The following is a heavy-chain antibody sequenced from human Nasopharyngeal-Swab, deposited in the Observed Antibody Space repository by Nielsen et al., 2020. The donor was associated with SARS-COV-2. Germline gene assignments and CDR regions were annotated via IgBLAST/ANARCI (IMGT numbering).Heavy chain of an antibody. D-gene: IGHD3-9*01. J-gene: IGHJ4*02. CDR3: AGGADVITIFRKEYYFDY. Sequence: GESLKISCAASGFTFSSYSMNWVRQAPGKGLEWVSYISSSSSTIYYADSVKGRFTISRDNAKNSLYLQMNSLRDEDTAVYYCAGGADVITIFRKEYYFDYWGQGTLVTVSS. V-gene: IGHV3-48*02. CDR1: GFTFSSYS. CDR2: ISSSSSTI.